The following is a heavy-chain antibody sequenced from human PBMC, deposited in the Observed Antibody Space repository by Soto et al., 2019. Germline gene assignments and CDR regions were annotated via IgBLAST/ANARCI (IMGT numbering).Heavy chain of an antibody. CDR2: INPNSGGT. CDR1: GYTFAGYF. D-gene: IGHD6-19*01. Sequence: GASVKVSCKASGYTFAGYFIHWVRQAPGQGLEWMGWINPNSGGTNYAQKFQGWVTMTRDTSISTAYMELNRLRSDDAAVYYCARDKGSGRYFDYWGQGTLVTVSS. CDR3: ARDKGSGRYFDY. J-gene: IGHJ4*02. V-gene: IGHV1-2*04.